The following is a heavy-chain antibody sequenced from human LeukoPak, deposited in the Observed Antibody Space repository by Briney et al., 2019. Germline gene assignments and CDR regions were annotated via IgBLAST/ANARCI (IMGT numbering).Heavy chain of an antibody. V-gene: IGHV3-23*01. CDR1: GFTFSSYA. CDR2: ISGSGGST. Sequence: GGSLRLSCAASGFTFSSYAMSWVRQAPGKGLEWVSAISGSGGSTYYADSVKGRFTISRDNSKNTVYLQMNSLRAEDTAVYYCAKVRYSYGYVRYWGQGTLVTVSS. D-gene: IGHD5-18*01. J-gene: IGHJ4*02. CDR3: AKVRYSYGYVRY.